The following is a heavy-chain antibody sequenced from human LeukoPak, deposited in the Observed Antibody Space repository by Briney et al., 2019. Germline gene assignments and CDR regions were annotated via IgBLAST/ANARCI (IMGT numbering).Heavy chain of an antibody. V-gene: IGHV3-33*01. CDR2: IWYDGSNK. D-gene: IGHD3-10*01. CDR3: AREYGSGSYDYLDY. CDR1: GFTFSSYG. J-gene: IGHJ4*02. Sequence: GGSLRLSCAASGFTFSSYGMHWVRQAPGKGLEWEAVIWYDGSNKYYADSVKGRFTISRDNSKNTLYLQMNSLRAEDTAVYYCAREYGSGSYDYLDYWGQGTLVTVSS.